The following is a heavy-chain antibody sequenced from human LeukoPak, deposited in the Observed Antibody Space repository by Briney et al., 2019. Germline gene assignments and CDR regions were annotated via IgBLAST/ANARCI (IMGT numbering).Heavy chain of an antibody. D-gene: IGHD4-11*01. V-gene: IGHV4-38-2*02. CDR1: GYSISSGYY. J-gene: IGHJ4*02. CDR3: ARDYSNSLYLFDY. CDR2: IYHSGST. Sequence: SETLSLTCTVSGYSISSGYYWGWIRQPPGKGLEWIGSIYHSGSTYYNPSLKSRVTISVDTSKNQFSLKLSSVTAADTAVYYCARDYSNSLYLFDYWGQGTLVTVSS.